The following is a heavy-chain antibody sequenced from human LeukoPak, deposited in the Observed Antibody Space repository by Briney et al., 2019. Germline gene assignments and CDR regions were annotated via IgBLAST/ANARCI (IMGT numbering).Heavy chain of an antibody. CDR1: GYTFTDYY. Sequence: ASVKVSCKASGYTFTDYYMHWVRQAPGQGLEWMGRIKPNSGGTNYGQKFQGRVTMTRDTSISIAYMELSNLRSDDTAVYYCARDLRYSSGWSASGMDVWGKGTTVTISS. J-gene: IGHJ6*03. D-gene: IGHD6-19*01. CDR2: IKPNSGGT. CDR3: ARDLRYSSGWSASGMDV. V-gene: IGHV1-2*06.